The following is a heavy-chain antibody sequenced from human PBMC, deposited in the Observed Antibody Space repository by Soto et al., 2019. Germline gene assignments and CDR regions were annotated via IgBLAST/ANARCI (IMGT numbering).Heavy chain of an antibody. V-gene: IGHV4-34*01. Sequence: SETLSLTCAVYGGSFSGYYWSWIRQPPGKGLEWIGEINHSGSTNYNPSLKSRVTISVDTSKNQFSLKLSSVTAADTAVYYCARGPGIYDFWSGYYGYWGQGTLVTGSS. CDR1: GGSFSGYY. CDR3: ARGPGIYDFWSGYYGY. CDR2: INHSGST. J-gene: IGHJ4*02. D-gene: IGHD3-3*01.